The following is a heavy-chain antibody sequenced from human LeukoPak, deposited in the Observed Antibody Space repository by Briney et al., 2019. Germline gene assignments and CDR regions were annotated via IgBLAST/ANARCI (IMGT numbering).Heavy chain of an antibody. CDR1: GYTFTSYG. CDR2: INPNSGGT. V-gene: IGHV1-2*06. CDR3: GTLLSNGPFDY. Sequence: GASVKVSCKASGYTFTSYGLTWVRQAPGQGLEWMGRINPNSGGTNYAQKFQGRVTMTRDTSISTAYMELSGLRSDDTAVYYCGTLLSNGPFDYWGQGSLVTVSS. J-gene: IGHJ4*02.